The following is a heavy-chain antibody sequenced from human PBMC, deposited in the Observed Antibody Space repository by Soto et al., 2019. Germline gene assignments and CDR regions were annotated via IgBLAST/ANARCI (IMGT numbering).Heavy chain of an antibody. D-gene: IGHD3-3*01. CDR1: GFTFSSYW. V-gene: IGHV3-7*01. CDR2: IKQDGSEK. Sequence: PGGSLRLSCAASGFTFSSYWMSWVRQALGKGLEWVANIKQDGSEKYYVDSVKGRFTISRDNAKNSLYLQMNSLRAEDTAVYYCARETYDCRSGYYGAPRARVRGQGTTVTVSS. CDR3: ARETYDCRSGYYGAPRARV. J-gene: IGHJ6*01.